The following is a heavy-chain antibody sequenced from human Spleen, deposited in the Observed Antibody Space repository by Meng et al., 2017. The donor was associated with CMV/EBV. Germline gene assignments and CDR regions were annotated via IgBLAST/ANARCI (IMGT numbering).Heavy chain of an antibody. CDR3: ARGPGVAAAGSFDY. CDR2: INHSGST. Sequence: VYGGSFSGYFWSWIRQPPGKGLEWIGEINHSGSTNYNPSLKSRVTISLDTSKNQFSLKLTSVTAADTAVYYCARGPGVAAAGSFDYWGQGTLVTVSS. V-gene: IGHV4-34*01. CDR1: GGSFSGYF. J-gene: IGHJ4*02. D-gene: IGHD6-13*01.